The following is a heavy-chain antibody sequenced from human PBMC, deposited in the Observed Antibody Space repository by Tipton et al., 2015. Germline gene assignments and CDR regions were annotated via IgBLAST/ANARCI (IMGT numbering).Heavy chain of an antibody. D-gene: IGHD3-22*01. J-gene: IGHJ6*02. CDR1: GYTFTRHG. CDR3: ARDRGPDNTGPPYYYGMDV. CDR2: ISTYSGNA. V-gene: IGHV1-18*01. Sequence: QSGPEVKKPGASVKVSCKASGYTFTRHGISWVRQAPGQGLEWMGWISTYSGNANYPQKVQGRVTMTRDTSTSTAYMELRSLSSDDAAIYYCARDRGPDNTGPPYYYGMDVWGQGTTVTVS.